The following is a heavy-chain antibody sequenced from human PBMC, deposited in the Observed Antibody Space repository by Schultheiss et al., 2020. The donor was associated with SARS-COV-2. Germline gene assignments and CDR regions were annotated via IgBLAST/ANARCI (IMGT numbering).Heavy chain of an antibody. J-gene: IGHJ1*01. D-gene: IGHD6-13*01. CDR2: IIYSGTT. Sequence: SETLSLTCTVSGGSISSYYWSWIRQPPGKGLEWIGSIIYSGTTYYKSSLKSRVTISVDTSKNQFSLKLSSVTAADTAVYYCARHKAAAGMSEYFQHWGQGTLVTVSS. CDR3: ARHKAAAGMSEYFQH. CDR1: GGSISSYY. V-gene: IGHV4-59*05.